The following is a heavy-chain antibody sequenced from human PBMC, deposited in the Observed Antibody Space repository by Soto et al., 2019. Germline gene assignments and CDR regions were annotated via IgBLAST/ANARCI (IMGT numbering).Heavy chain of an antibody. CDR2: IYSGGST. D-gene: IGHD4-17*01. CDR1: GFTVRSNY. Sequence: EVQLVESGGGLVQPGGSLRLSCAASGFTVRSNYMSWVRQAPGKGLEWVSVIYSGGSTYYADSVKGRFTISRHNSKNTLYLLMNSLRAEDTAVYYCARDFRPPYGVRYFDYWGQGTLVTVSS. J-gene: IGHJ4*02. CDR3: ARDFRPPYGVRYFDY. V-gene: IGHV3-53*04.